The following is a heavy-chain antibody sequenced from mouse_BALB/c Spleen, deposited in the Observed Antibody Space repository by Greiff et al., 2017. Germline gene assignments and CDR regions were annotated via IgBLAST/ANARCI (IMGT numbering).Heavy chain of an antibody. CDR3: AREYRASYGYGAGFAY. J-gene: IGHJ3*01. D-gene: IGHD2-2*01. Sequence: EVKLQQSGPSLVKPSQTLSLTCSVTGDSITSGYWNWIRKFPGNKLEYMGYISYSGSTYYNPSLKSRISITRDTSKNQYYLQLNSVTTEDTATYYWAREYRASYGYGAGFAYWGQGTLVTVSA. V-gene: IGHV3-8*02. CDR2: ISYSGST. CDR1: GDSITSGY.